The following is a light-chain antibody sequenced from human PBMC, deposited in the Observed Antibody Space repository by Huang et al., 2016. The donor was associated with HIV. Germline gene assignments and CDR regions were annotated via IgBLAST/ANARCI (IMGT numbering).Light chain of an antibody. J-gene: IGKJ4*01. CDR3: QQRTSWPLT. Sequence: EIVLTQSPGTLSLSPGETATLSCRASQNVNNYLAWYHQRSGQAPRLLIYDASHRATGIPARFSGSTSGTDFTLTIRGLKPEDSGIYYCQQRTSWPLTFGGGTTVEIK. CDR2: DAS. CDR1: QNVNNY. V-gene: IGKV3-11*01.